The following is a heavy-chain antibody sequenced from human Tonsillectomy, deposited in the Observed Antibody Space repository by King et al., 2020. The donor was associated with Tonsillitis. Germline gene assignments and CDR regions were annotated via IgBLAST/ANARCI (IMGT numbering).Heavy chain of an antibody. CDR3: ASDSWTSFGTYYFDY. Sequence: VQLVESGGGLVKPGGSLRLSCAASGFTFRTYSMNWVRQAPGKGLEWVSSISSGSNYIYYADSVKGRFTISRDNAKNSLHLQMNSLRAEDTAVYYCASDSWTSFGTYYFDYWGQGTLVTVSS. CDR1: GFTFRTYS. D-gene: IGHD1-14*01. CDR2: ISSGSNYI. J-gene: IGHJ4*02. V-gene: IGHV3-21*01.